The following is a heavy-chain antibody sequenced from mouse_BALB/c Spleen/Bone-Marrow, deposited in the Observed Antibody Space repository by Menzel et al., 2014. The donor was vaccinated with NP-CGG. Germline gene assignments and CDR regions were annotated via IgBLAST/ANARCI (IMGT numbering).Heavy chain of an antibody. Sequence: EVKLVESGGGLVQPGGSLRLSCATSGFTFSDFYKEWVRQPPGKRLEWIAASRNKVNDYTTEYSASVKGRFIVSRDTSQSILYLQMNALRAEDTAIYYCARAVYGNFDYWGQGTTLTVSS. V-gene: IGHV7-1*02. CDR2: SRNKVNDYTT. CDR1: GFTFSDFY. D-gene: IGHD2-1*01. CDR3: ARAVYGNFDY. J-gene: IGHJ2*01.